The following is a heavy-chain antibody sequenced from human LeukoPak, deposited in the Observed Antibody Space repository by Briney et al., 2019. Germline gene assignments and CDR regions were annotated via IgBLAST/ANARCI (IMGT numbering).Heavy chain of an antibody. CDR1: GYTFTSYG. J-gene: IGHJ6*02. D-gene: IGHD4-17*01. CDR2: ISAYNGNT. CDR3: ARDSYGDYVRYYSTGMDV. V-gene: IGHV1-18*01. Sequence: ASVTVSCKASGYTFTSYGISWVRQAPGQGLEWMGWISAYNGNTNYAQNLQGRVTMITDTSTRTAYIELRSLRSDDPAAYYCARDSYGDYVRYYSTGMDVWGAGKTVTASS.